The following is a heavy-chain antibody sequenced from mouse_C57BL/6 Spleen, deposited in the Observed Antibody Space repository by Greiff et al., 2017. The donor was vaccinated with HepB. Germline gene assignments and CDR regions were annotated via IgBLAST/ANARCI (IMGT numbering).Heavy chain of an antibody. Sequence: DVKLVESGGGLVKPGGSLKLSCAASGFTFSDYGMHWVRQAPEKGLEWVAYISSGSSTIYYADTVKGRFTISRDNAKNTLFLQMTSLRSEDTAMYYCARPDYYGSPWFAYWGQGTLVTVSA. CDR3: ARPDYYGSPWFAY. J-gene: IGHJ3*01. V-gene: IGHV5-17*01. CDR2: ISSGSSTI. D-gene: IGHD1-1*01. CDR1: GFTFSDYG.